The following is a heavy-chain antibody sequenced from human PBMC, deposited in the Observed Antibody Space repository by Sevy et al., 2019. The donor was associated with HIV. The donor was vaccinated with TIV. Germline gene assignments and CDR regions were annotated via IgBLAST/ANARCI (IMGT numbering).Heavy chain of an antibody. J-gene: IGHJ4*02. Sequence: GGSLRLSCTASGFTFSVYTMTWVRQAPGKGLEWVSTICFGGGTIHYADSVMGRFTISRDNSKNTLYLQMNSLRVDDTAVYYCVREVCTQSHDYWGQGTLVTVSS. CDR2: ICFGGGTI. D-gene: IGHD2-8*01. V-gene: IGHV3-23*01. CDR3: VREVCTQSHDY. CDR1: GFTFSVYT.